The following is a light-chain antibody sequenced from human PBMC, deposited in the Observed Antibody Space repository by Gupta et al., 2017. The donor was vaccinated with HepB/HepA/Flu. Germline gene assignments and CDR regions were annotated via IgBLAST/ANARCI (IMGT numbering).Light chain of an antibody. V-gene: IGLV3-21*03. CDR2: DDS. Sequence: SYVLTQPPSVSVALGKTARITCGGNNIGTKSVHWYQQKPGQAPVLVVYDDSDRPSGIPELFSGSNSGNTATLTISRVEAGDEADYYCQVWDSSSDHRVIFGGGTKLTVL. CDR3: QVWDSSSDHRVI. CDR1: NIGTKS. J-gene: IGLJ2*01.